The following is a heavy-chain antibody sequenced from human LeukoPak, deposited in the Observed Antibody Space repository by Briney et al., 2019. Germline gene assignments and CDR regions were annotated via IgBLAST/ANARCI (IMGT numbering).Heavy chain of an antibody. V-gene: IGHV4-4*02. J-gene: IGHJ5*02. Sequence: SGTLSLTCAVSGGSSSSSNWWSWIRQPPGKGLEWIGEIYHSGTTNYNPPLKSRVTISVDKSKNQVSLKLSSVAAAETAVYYCASLIAAAGTDGWFDPWGQGTLVTVSS. D-gene: IGHD6-13*01. CDR2: IYHSGTT. CDR1: GGSSSSSNW. CDR3: ASLIAAAGTDGWFDP.